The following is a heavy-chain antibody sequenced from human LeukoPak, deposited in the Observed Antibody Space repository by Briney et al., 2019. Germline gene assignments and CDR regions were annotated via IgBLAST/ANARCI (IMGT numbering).Heavy chain of an antibody. Sequence: GGSLRLSCAASGFTFSSYSMNCVRQAPGKGLEWVSSISSSSSYIYYADSVKGRFTISRDNAKNSLYLQMNSLRAEDTAVYYCAGERSRGWYFDYWGQGTLVTVSS. J-gene: IGHJ4*02. CDR3: AGERSRGWYFDY. D-gene: IGHD6-19*01. V-gene: IGHV3-21*01. CDR1: GFTFSSYS. CDR2: ISSSSSYI.